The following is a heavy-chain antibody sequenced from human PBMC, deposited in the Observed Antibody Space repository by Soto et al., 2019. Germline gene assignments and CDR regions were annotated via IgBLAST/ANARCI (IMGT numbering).Heavy chain of an antibody. CDR2: MNPDSGNT. CDR3: ARERSSSKRFDP. Sequence: QVQLVQSGAEVKKPGASVKVSCKASGYTFTSYDINWVRQATGQGLEWMGWMNPDSGNTGYAQKFKGRVTMTRNTSISTAYMELSSLRSEDTAVYYCARERSSSKRFDPWGQGTLVTVSS. V-gene: IGHV1-8*01. D-gene: IGHD3-16*02. J-gene: IGHJ5*02. CDR1: GYTFTSYD.